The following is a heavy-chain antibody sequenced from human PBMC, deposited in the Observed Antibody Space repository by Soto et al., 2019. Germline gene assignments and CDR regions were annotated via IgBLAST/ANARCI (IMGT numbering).Heavy chain of an antibody. CDR2: IIPIFGTA. CDR1: GGTFSSYA. CDR3: ARHDYGDYVRGNWFDP. J-gene: IGHJ5*02. V-gene: IGHV1-69*12. D-gene: IGHD4-17*01. Sequence: QVQLVQSGAEVKKPGSSVKVSCKASGGTFSSYAISWVRQAPGQGLEWMGGIIPIFGTANYAQKCQGRVTITADESTSTAYMELSSLRSEDTAVYYCARHDYGDYVRGNWFDPWGQGTLVTVSS.